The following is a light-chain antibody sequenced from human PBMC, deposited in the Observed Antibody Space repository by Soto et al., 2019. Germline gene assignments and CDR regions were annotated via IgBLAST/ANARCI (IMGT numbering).Light chain of an antibody. CDR1: QTVSRYY. V-gene: IGKV3D-7*01. Sequence: VLTQSPATLSLSPGGRATLSCRASQTVSRYYLSWYQKRPGQPPRLLIYGASTRATGVPDRFSGSGSAADFTLTISSLQPEDYAVYYCHQALTFGGGTTVESK. J-gene: IGKJ4*01. CDR3: HQALT. CDR2: GAS.